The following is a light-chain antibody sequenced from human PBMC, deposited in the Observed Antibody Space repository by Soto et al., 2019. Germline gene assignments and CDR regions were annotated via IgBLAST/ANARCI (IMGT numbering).Light chain of an antibody. Sequence: EIVMTQSPATLSVSPGERATLSCRASQSVSSNLAWYQQKPGQAPRLLIYGASTRATGIPGRFSGSGSGTEFKPANRGLQSEYVSVYYCQQYNNWPPGTFGQGTKVEIK. CDR2: GAS. J-gene: IGKJ1*01. CDR1: QSVSSN. V-gene: IGKV3-15*01. CDR3: QQYNNWPPGT.